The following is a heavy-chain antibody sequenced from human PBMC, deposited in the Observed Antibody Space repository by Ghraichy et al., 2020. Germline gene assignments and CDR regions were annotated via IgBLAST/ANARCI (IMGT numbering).Heavy chain of an antibody. V-gene: IGHV3-21*01. CDR3: ARNLYGITASYYYYGMDV. D-gene: IGHD1-20*01. CDR2: ISSSSSSI. J-gene: IGHJ6*02. CDR1: GFTFSSYS. Sequence: GGSLRLSCAAFGFTFSSYSVTWVRQAPGKGLEWVSSISSSSSSIYYADSLKGRFTISRDNAKNSLYLQMNSLRAEDTAVYYCARNLYGITASYYYYGMDVWGQGTTVTVSS.